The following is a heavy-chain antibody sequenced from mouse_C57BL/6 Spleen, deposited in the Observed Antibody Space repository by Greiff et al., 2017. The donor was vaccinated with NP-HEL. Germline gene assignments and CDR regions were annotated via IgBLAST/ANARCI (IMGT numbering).Heavy chain of an antibody. CDR1: GFNIKDDY. J-gene: IGHJ2*01. V-gene: IGHV14-4*01. CDR3: TSDYGPSFDY. Sequence: VQLQQSGAELVRPGASVKLSCTASGFNIKDDYMHWVKQRPEQGLEWIGWIDPENGDTEYASKFQGKATITADTSSNTAYLQLSSLTSEDTAVYYCTSDYGPSFDYWGQGTTRTVSS. CDR2: IDPENGDT. D-gene: IGHD1-1*01.